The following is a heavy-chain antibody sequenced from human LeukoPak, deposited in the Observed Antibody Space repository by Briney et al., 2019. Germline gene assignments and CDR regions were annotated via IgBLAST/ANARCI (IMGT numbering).Heavy chain of an antibody. D-gene: IGHD6-13*01. CDR2: IYSGGST. CDR3: AREGIAAAGTLYIDY. Sequence: GGSLRLSCAASGFTVSSNYMSWVRQAPGKGLEWVSVIYSGGSTYYADSVKGRFTISRDNSKNTLYLQMNSLRAEDTAVYYCAREGIAAAGTLYIDYWGQGTLVTVSS. CDR1: GFTVSSNY. V-gene: IGHV3-66*01. J-gene: IGHJ4*02.